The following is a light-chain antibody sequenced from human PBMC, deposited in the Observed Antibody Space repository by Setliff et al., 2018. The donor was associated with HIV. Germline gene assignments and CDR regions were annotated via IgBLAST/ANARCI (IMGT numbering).Light chain of an antibody. Sequence: QSALTQPASGSGSPGQSITTSCTGTSSDIGRYNLVSWYQQYPGKAPKLMIYQATKRPSGVSNRFSGSKSGNTASLTISGLQAEDEADYYCCSNTGSNTYVFGSGTKVTVL. J-gene: IGLJ1*01. CDR2: QAT. CDR3: CSNTGSNTYV. CDR1: SSDIGRYNL. V-gene: IGLV2-23*01.